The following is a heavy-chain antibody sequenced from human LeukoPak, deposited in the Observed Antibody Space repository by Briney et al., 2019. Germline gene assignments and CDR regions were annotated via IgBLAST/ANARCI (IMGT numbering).Heavy chain of an antibody. V-gene: IGHV1-69*06. CDR1: GGTFSSYA. Sequence: SVKVSCKASGGTFSSYAISWVRQAPGQGLEWMGRIIPIFGTANYAQKFQGRVTITADKSTSTAYMELSSLRSEDTAVYYCLSMASSDAFDIWDQGTMVTVSS. CDR2: IIPIFGTA. CDR3: LSMASSDAFDI. D-gene: IGHD2/OR15-2a*01. J-gene: IGHJ3*02.